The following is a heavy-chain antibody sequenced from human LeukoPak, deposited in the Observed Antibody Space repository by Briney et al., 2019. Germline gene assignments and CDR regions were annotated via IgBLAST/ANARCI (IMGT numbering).Heavy chain of an antibody. D-gene: IGHD5-24*01. CDR3: ARVVGDGYNSDAFDI. Sequence: ASVTVSCKASGYTFTSYYMHWVRQAPGQGLEWMGIINPSGGSTSYARKFQGRVTMTRDTSTSTVYMELSSLRSEDTAVYYCARVVGDGYNSDAFDIWGQGTMVTVSS. J-gene: IGHJ3*02. V-gene: IGHV1-46*01. CDR2: INPSGGST. CDR1: GYTFTSYY.